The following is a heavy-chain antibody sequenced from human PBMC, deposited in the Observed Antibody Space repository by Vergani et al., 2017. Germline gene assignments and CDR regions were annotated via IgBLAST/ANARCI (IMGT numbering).Heavy chain of an antibody. CDR1: GFTFSTYA. V-gene: IGHV3-23*04. CDR3: ARWGNEKRLDF. J-gene: IGHJ4*02. D-gene: IGHD1-1*01. CDR2: LTGGGGST. Sequence: EVQLVESGGSLKQPGGSVRLSCAASGFTFSTYAMHWVRQAPGKGLEWVSALTGGGGSTYYAGSFKGRFIIFRENSRDTLYLQMNSLRVEDTAVYYCARWGNEKRLDFWGQGTLVTVSS.